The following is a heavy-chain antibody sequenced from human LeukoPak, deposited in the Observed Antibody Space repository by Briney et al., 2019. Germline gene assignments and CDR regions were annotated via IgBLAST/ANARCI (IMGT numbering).Heavy chain of an antibody. CDR1: GFTFNSYA. V-gene: IGHV3-30-3*01. Sequence: PWGSLRLSCVASGFTFNSYAIHWVRQAPGKGLEWVAVISYDGSDKYYADSVKGRFTISRDNSKNTLYLQMNSLRAEDTAVYYCARGIGQRGYSSALDYWGQGTLVTVS. J-gene: IGHJ4*02. D-gene: IGHD5-18*01. CDR2: ISYDGSDK. CDR3: ARGIGQRGYSSALDY.